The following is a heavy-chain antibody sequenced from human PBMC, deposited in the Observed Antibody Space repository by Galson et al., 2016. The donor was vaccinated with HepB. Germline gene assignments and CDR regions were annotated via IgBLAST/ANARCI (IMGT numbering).Heavy chain of an antibody. J-gene: IGHJ5*02. D-gene: IGHD3-10*01. CDR1: AFPFSRYW. CDR2: IDTTGRTT. Sequence: SLRLSCAASAFPFSRYWMHWVRQAPGKGLVWVSRIDTTGRTTDSADSVKGRFFISRDNDRNIMHLQMNRLRVEDTAVYYCARARGYYGSGIDLWGQGTLVTVSS. CDR3: ARARGYYGSGIDL. V-gene: IGHV3-74*01.